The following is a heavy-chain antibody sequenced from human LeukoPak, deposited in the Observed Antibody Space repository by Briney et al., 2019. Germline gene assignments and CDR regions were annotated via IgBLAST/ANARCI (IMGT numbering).Heavy chain of an antibody. CDR1: GFTFSNYA. CDR3: ATDYGKDPLYFDY. V-gene: IGHV3-23*01. CDR2: VSGSGGDT. Sequence: GGSLRLSCAASGFTFSNYAMNWVRQAPGKGLEWVSAVSGSGGDTFYADSVKGRFTISRDNPKNTLYLQMSSLRAEDTAVYYCATDYGKDPLYFDYWGQGTLVTVSS. D-gene: IGHD3-16*01. J-gene: IGHJ4*02.